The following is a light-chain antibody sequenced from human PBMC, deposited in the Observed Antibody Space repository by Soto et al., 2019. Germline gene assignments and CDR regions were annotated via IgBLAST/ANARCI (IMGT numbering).Light chain of an antibody. CDR3: SSYGGSNNYVL. Sequence: QSALTRPPSASGSPGQSVTISCTGTSSDVGGYDYVSWYQQHPGKAPKLMIYEVSKRPSGVPDRFSGSKSGNTASLTVSGLQAEDEADYYCSSYGGSNNYVLFGGGTKVT. CDR2: EVS. J-gene: IGLJ2*01. V-gene: IGLV2-8*01. CDR1: SSDVGGYDY.